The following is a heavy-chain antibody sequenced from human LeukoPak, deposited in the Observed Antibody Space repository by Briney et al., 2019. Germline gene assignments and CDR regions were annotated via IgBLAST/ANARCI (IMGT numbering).Heavy chain of an antibody. V-gene: IGHV3-11*01. CDR1: GFTFSDYY. D-gene: IGHD3-9*01. J-gene: IGHJ4*02. Sequence: GGSLGLSCAASGFTFSDYYMSWIRQAPGKGLEWVSYISSSGSTIYYADSVKGRFTISRDNAKNSLYLQMNSLRAEDTAVYYCARHPINWVFFDYWGQGTLVTVSS. CDR2: ISSSGSTI. CDR3: ARHPINWVFFDY.